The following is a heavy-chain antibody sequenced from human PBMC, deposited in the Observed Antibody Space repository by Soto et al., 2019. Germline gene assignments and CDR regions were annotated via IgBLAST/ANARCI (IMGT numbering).Heavy chain of an antibody. V-gene: IGHV3-11*01. CDR2: ISGSSATI. CDR3: ARSRDPRSFDY. J-gene: IGHJ4*02. CDR1: GFTFSDYY. Sequence: GGSLRLSCAASGFTFSDYYMTWIRQAPGKGLEWVSYISGSSATIYYADSVKGRFTISRDNAQNSLFLQMNSLRAEDTAIYYCARSRDPRSFDYWGLGTLVTVSS. D-gene: IGHD3-16*01.